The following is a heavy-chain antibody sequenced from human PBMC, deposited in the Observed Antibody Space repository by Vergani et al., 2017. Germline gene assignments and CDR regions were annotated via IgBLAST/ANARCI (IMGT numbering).Heavy chain of an antibody. J-gene: IGHJ4*02. CDR1: GYTLTELS. Sequence: QVQLVQSGAEVKKPGASVKVSCKVSGYTLTELSMHWVRQAPGKGLEWMGRIIPIFGTANYAQKFQGRVTITADESTSTAYMELSSLRSEDTAVYYCAALPDILTGLTVLDWGQGTLVTVSS. D-gene: IGHD3-9*01. CDR2: IIPIFGTA. V-gene: IGHV1-69*13. CDR3: AALPDILTGLTVLD.